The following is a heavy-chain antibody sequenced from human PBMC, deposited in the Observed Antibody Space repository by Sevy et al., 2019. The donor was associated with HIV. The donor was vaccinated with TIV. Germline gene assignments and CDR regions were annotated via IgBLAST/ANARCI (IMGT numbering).Heavy chain of an antibody. CDR2: IKQDGSEK. J-gene: IGHJ6*02. CDR1: GFTFSSYW. D-gene: IGHD2-2*01. Sequence: GGSLRLSCAASGFTFSSYWMSWVCQAPGKGLEWVANIKQDGSEKYYVDSVKGRFTISRDNAKNSLYLQMNSLRAEDTAVYYCARDQLVPVLYGMDVWGQGTTVTVSS. V-gene: IGHV3-7*03. CDR3: ARDQLVPVLYGMDV.